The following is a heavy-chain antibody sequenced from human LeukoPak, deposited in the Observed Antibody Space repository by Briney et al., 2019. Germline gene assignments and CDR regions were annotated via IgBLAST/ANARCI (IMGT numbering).Heavy chain of an antibody. CDR2: IITIFGTA. V-gene: IGHV1-69*13. CDR3: TRGFKRAVAGNTGSDY. CDR1: GGTFSSYA. Sequence: SVKVSCKASGGTFSSYAISWVRQAPGQGLEWMGGIITIFGTAKYAQKFQGRVTITADESTSTAYMELSSLRSEDTAVYYCTRGFKRAVAGNTGSDYWGQGTLVTVSS. D-gene: IGHD6-19*01. J-gene: IGHJ4*02.